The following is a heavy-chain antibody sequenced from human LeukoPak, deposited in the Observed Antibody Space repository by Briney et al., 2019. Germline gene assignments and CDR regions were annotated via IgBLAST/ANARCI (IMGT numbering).Heavy chain of an antibody. V-gene: IGHV5-51*01. D-gene: IGHD2-21*01. CDR2: IYPGDSDT. Sequence: ESLKISCKGSGYSFTSYWIGWVRQMPGKGLEWMGIIYPGDSDTRYSPSFQGQVTISADKSISTAYLQWSSLKASDTAMYYCARQGYCGGDCYYYYYMDVWGKGTTVTVSS. CDR3: ARQGYCGGDCYYYYYMDV. J-gene: IGHJ6*03. CDR1: GYSFTSYW.